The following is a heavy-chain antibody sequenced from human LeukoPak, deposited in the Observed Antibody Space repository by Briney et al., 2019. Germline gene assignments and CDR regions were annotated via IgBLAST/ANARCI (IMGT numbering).Heavy chain of an antibody. V-gene: IGHV1-24*01. Sequence: ASVEVSCKVSGYTLTELSMHWVRQAPGKGLEWMGGFDPEDGETIYAQKFQGRVTMTEDTSTDTAYMELSSLRAEDTAVYYCATTWLRQYYFDYWGQGTLVTVSS. CDR1: GYTLTELS. CDR3: ATTWLRQYYFDY. D-gene: IGHD5-12*01. J-gene: IGHJ4*02. CDR2: FDPEDGET.